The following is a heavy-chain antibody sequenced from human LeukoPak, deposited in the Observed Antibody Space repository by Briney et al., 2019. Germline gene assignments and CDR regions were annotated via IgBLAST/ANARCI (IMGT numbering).Heavy chain of an antibody. CDR1: GYTFTSYG. Sequence: ASVKVSCKASGYTFTSYGISWVRRAPGQGLEWMGWISAYNGNTNYAQKLQGRVTMTTDTSTSTAYMELRSLRSDDTAVYYCARGSGYDWRGSLDYWGQGTLVTVSS. J-gene: IGHJ4*02. CDR3: ARGSGYDWRGSLDY. V-gene: IGHV1-18*04. D-gene: IGHD5-12*01. CDR2: ISAYNGNT.